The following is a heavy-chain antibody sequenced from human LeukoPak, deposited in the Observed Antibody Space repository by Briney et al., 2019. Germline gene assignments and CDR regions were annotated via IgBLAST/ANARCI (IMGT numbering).Heavy chain of an antibody. Sequence: ASVKVSCKASGYTFTSYYMHWVRQAPGQGLEWIGIINPSGGSTSYAQKFQGRVTMTRDTSTSTVYMELSSLRSEDTAVYYCARVPSSWYSGENWFDLWGQGTLVTVSS. J-gene: IGHJ5*02. CDR3: ARVPSSWYSGENWFDL. D-gene: IGHD6-13*01. CDR2: INPSGGST. CDR1: GYTFTSYY. V-gene: IGHV1-46*01.